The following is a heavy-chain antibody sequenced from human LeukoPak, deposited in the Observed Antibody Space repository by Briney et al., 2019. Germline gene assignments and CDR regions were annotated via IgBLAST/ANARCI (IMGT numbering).Heavy chain of an antibody. J-gene: IGHJ4*02. CDR2: IKQDGSEK. V-gene: IGHV3-7*01. CDR3: ARDSLWFGELLPYFDY. Sequence: GGSLRLSCAASGFTFSTYWMTWVRQAPGKGLEWVATIKQDGSEKYYVDSVKGRFTISRDNAKNSLYLQMNSLRAEDTAVYYCARDSLWFGELLPYFDYWGQGTLVTVSS. CDR1: GFTFSTYW. D-gene: IGHD3-10*01.